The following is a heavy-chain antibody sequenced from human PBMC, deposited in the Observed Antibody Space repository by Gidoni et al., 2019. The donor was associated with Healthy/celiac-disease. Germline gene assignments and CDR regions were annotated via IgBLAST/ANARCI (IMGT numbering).Heavy chain of an antibody. D-gene: IGHD3-3*01. CDR3: VKSVFGVVISFDY. V-gene: IGHV3-20*04. J-gene: IGHJ4*02. CDR2: INWNGGST. CDR1: GFTFDDYG. Sequence: EVQLVESGGGVVRTGGALRLSCAAAGFTFDDYGMSWVRQAPGKGLEWVSGINWNGGSTGYADSVKGRFTISRDNAKNSLYLQMNSLRAEDTALYYCVKSVFGVVISFDYWGQGTLVTVSS.